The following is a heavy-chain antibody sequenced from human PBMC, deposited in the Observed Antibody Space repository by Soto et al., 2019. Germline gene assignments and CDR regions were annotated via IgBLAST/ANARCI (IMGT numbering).Heavy chain of an antibody. CDR3: AKDAVSGDGVWLLDS. CDR1: GFTFSDYA. CDR2: LLRSGSTT. Sequence: HPGGSLRLSCAASGFTFSDYAMTWARQAPGKGLEWVSSLLRSGSTTYYANSVKGRLTISSDTSANSLYLQMDSLRAEDTAVYYCAKDAVSGDGVWLLDSWGQGTVVTVSS. V-gene: IGHV3-23*01. D-gene: IGHD4-17*01. J-gene: IGHJ5*02.